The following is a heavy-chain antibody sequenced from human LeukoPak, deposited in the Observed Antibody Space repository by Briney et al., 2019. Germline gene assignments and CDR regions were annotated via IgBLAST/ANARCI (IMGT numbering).Heavy chain of an antibody. CDR3: ARSWRFGELSALEKYNWFDP. CDR2: INPSGGST. Sequence: GASVKVSCKASGYTFTSYYMHWVRQAPGQGLEWMGMINPSGGSTSYAQKFQGRVTMTRDTSTSTVYMELSSLRSEDTAVYYCARSWRFGELSALEKYNWFDPWGQGTLVTVSS. V-gene: IGHV1-46*01. J-gene: IGHJ5*02. D-gene: IGHD3-10*01. CDR1: GYTFTSYY.